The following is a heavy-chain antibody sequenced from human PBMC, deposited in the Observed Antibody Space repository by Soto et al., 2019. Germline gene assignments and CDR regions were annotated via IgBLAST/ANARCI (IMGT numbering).Heavy chain of an antibody. CDR2: IIPIFGTA. D-gene: IGHD5-12*01. V-gene: IGHV1-69*13. Sequence: SVKVSCKASGGTFSSYAISWVRQAPGQGLEWMGGIIPIFGTANYAQKFQGRVTITADESTSTAYMELSSLRSEDTAVYYCARDVGMATIMGGRRFDYWGQGTLVTVSS. CDR1: GGTFSSYA. CDR3: ARDVGMATIMGGRRFDY. J-gene: IGHJ4*02.